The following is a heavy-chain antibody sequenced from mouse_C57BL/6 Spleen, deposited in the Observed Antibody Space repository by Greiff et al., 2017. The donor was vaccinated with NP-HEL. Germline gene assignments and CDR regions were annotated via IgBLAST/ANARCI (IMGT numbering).Heavy chain of an antibody. J-gene: IGHJ2*01. CDR3: AREKELGRYFDY. V-gene: IGHV1-80*01. CDR2: IYPGDGDT. D-gene: IGHD4-1*01. CDR1: GYAFSSYW. Sequence: QVQLQQSGAELVKPGASVKISCKASGYAFSSYWMNWVKQRPGKGLEWIGQIYPGDGDTNYNGKFKGKATLTADKSSSTAYMQLSSLTSEDSAVYFCAREKELGRYFDYWGQGTTLTVSS.